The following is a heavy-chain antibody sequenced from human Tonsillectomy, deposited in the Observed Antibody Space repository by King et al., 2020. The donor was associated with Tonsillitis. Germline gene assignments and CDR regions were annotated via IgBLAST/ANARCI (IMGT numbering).Heavy chain of an antibody. Sequence: VQLVESGGGLVQPGGSLRLSCAASGFTFSSYAMSWVRQAPGKGLEWVSAISGSGGSADYADSVKGRFTIARDNAKNTLYLQMNSLRAEDTAVYFCAKDAVTGGWSDYYGMDVWGQGTTVTVSS. CDR1: GFTFSSYA. CDR3: AKDAVTGGWSDYYGMDV. J-gene: IGHJ6*02. D-gene: IGHD2-15*01. V-gene: IGHV3-23*04. CDR2: ISGSGGSA.